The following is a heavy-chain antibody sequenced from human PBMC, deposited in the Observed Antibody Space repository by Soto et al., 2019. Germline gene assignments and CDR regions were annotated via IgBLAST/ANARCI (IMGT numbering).Heavy chain of an antibody. CDR2: IYPGDSDT. CDR3: ATDLMVVVPAAMDAFDI. Sequence: GESLKISCKGSGYSFTSYWIGWVRQMPGKGLEWMGIIYPGDSDTRYSPSFQGQVTISADKSISTAYLQWSSLKASDTAMYYCATDLMVVVPAAMDAFDIWGQGTMVTVSS. CDR1: GYSFTSYW. D-gene: IGHD2-2*01. J-gene: IGHJ3*02. V-gene: IGHV5-51*01.